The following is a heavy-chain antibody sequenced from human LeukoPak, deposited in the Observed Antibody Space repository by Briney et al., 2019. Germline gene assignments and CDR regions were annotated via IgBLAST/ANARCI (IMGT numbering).Heavy chain of an antibody. J-gene: IGHJ4*02. CDR1: GYTFSTYG. CDR3: ARVVYDSSGYYLGY. D-gene: IGHD3-22*01. Sequence: GASVKVSCKASGYTFSTYGLTWVRQAPGQGLEWMGWISAYNGNTNYAQKLQGRVTMTTDTSTSTAYMELRSLRSDDTAIYYCARVVYDSSGYYLGYWGQGTLVTVSS. V-gene: IGHV1-18*01. CDR2: ISAYNGNT.